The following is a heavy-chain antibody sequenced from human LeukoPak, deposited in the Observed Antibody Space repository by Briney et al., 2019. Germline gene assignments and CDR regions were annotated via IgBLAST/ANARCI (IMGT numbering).Heavy chain of an antibody. CDR1: GFTFSSYS. CDR3: ASLSTGYSSGWYNNFDY. CDR2: ISRSSSYI. Sequence: GGSLRLSCAASGFTFSSYSMNWVRQAPGKGLEWVSSISRSSSYIYYADSVKGRFTISRDNARNSLYLQMNSLRAEDTAVYYCASLSTGYSSGWYNNFDYWGQGTLVTVSS. J-gene: IGHJ4*02. V-gene: IGHV3-21*01. D-gene: IGHD6-19*01.